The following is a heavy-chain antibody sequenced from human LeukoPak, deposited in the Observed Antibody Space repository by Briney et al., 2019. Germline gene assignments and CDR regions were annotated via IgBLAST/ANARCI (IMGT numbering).Heavy chain of an antibody. CDR1: GFTFSSYA. V-gene: IGHV3-30-3*01. CDR2: ISYDGSNK. Sequence: PGRSLRLSCAVSGFTFSSYAMHWVRQAPGRGLGWVAVISYDGSNKYYADSVKGRFTICRDNSKNTLYLQTNSLRAEDTPVYYCAREGLWGVVIYYYYGMDVWGQGTTVTVSS. D-gene: IGHD3-3*01. J-gene: IGHJ6*02. CDR3: AREGLWGVVIYYYYGMDV.